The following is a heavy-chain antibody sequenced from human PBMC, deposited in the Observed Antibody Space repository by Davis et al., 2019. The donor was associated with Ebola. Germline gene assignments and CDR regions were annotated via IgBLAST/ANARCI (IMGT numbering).Heavy chain of an antibody. D-gene: IGHD4-11*01. V-gene: IGHV5-51*01. CDR3: ARSDSNYVSPFDI. J-gene: IGHJ3*02. CDR2: IYPGDSDT. Sequence: GESLKISCTGSGYSFTSYWIGWVRQVPGKGLEWLGIIYPGDSDTKYSPSFRGQVTISADKSISTAYLQWSSLKASDTAMYYCARSDSNYVSPFDIWGQGTMVTVSS. CDR1: GYSFTSYW.